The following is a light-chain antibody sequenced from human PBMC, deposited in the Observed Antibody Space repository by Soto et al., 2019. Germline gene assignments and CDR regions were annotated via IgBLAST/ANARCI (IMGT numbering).Light chain of an antibody. CDR3: SLSSTSGGVV. CDR2: EVT. Sequence: QSALTQPASVSGSPGQSITISCTGTSSDIGAYDYVSWYQHYPGKAPKLLIFEVTSRPSGVSVRFSGSNSGNTASLTISGPQPDDESHFYCSLSSTSGGVVFGGGTKLTVL. CDR1: SSDIGAYDY. V-gene: IGLV2-14*01. J-gene: IGLJ2*01.